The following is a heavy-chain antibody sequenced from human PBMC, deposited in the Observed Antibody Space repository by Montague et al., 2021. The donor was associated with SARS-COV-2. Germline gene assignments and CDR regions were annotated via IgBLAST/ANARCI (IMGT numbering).Heavy chain of an antibody. Sequence: SETLSLTCAVYGGSFSGYYWSWIRQPPGKGLEWIGEINHSGGTNYNPSLKGRVTISVDTSKNQFSLKLSSVTAADTAVYYCARGRTVTTFYYYYGMGVWGQGTTVTVSS. J-gene: IGHJ6*02. CDR2: INHSGGT. V-gene: IGHV4-34*01. CDR1: GGSFSGYY. D-gene: IGHD4-17*01. CDR3: ARGRTVTTFYYYYGMGV.